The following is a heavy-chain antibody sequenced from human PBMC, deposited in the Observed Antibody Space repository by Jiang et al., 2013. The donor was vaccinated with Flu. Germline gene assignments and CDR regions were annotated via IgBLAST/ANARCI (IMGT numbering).Heavy chain of an antibody. CDR2: IYYSGST. CDR3: ARLVVVVVAAARGWFDP. Sequence: KPSETLSLTCTVSGDSISNSNYYWGWIRQPPGKGLEWIGTIYYSGSTFYNPSLKSRVTISVDTSKNQFSLKLSSVTAADTSVYYCARLVVVVVAAARGWFDPWGPGTLVTVSS. CDR1: GDSISNSNYY. D-gene: IGHD2-15*01. J-gene: IGHJ5*02. V-gene: IGHV4-39*01.